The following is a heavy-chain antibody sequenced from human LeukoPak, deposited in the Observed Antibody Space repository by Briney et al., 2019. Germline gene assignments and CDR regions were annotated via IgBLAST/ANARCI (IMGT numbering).Heavy chain of an antibody. CDR3: ARHDHYYGSGSYDLDY. Sequence: GESLKISCKGSGYSFTSYWIGWVRQMPGKGLEWMGIIYPGDSDTRYSPSFQGQVTISADKSISTAYLQWSSLKASDTAMYYCARHDHYYGSGSYDLDYWGQGTLVTVSS. CDR1: GYSFTSYW. J-gene: IGHJ4*02. CDR2: IYPGDSDT. V-gene: IGHV5-51*01. D-gene: IGHD3-10*01.